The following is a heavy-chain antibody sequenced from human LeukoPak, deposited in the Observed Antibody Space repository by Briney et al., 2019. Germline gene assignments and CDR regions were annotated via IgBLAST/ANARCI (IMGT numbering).Heavy chain of an antibody. CDR3: ARGRAAAGPFDY. CDR1: GFTFSSYA. V-gene: IGHV3-30-3*01. D-gene: IGHD6-13*01. CDR2: ISYDGSNK. Sequence: GGSLRLSCAASGFTFSSYAVHWVRQAPGKGLEWVAVISYDGSNKYYADSVKGRFTISRDNSKNTLYLQMNSLRAEDTAVYYCARGRAAAGPFDYWGQGTLVTVSS. J-gene: IGHJ4*02.